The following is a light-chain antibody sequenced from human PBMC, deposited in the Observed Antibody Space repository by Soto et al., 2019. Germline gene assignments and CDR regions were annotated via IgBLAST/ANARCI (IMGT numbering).Light chain of an antibody. J-gene: IGKJ2*03. CDR3: QPRSSGYS. Sequence: EIVLTQSPATLSLSPGERATLSCRASQSISSYLAWYQQKPGQAPRILIYDASYRAKGVPARFSGSGSGTDFTLPLRSLEPEDFAVYYWQPRSSGYSFGQGTRLEIK. CDR1: QSISSY. V-gene: IGKV3-11*01. CDR2: DAS.